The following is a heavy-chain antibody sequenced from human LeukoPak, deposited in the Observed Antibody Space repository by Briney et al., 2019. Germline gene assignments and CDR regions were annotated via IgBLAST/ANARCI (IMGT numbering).Heavy chain of an antibody. V-gene: IGHV1-2*06. J-gene: IGHJ4*02. D-gene: IGHD5-12*01. CDR3: ARGFRKGYSGYDLYFFDY. CDR2: INPNSGGT. CDR1: GYTFTSYD. Sequence: ASVKVSCKASGYTFTSYDVNWVRQATGQGLEWMGRINPNSGGTNYAQKFQGRVTMTRDTSISTAYMELSRLRSDDTAVYYCARGFRKGYSGYDLYFFDYWGQGTLVTVSS.